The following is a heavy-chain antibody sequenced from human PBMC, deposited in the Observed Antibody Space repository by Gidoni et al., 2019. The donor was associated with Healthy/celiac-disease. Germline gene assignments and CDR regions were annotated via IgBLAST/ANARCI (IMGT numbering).Heavy chain of an antibody. Sequence: QVQLQESGPGLVKPSETLSLPCPVSGGSISSYYWSWIRQPPGKGLEWIVYIYYSGSTNYNPSLKSRVTISVDTSKNQFSLKLSSVTAADTAVYYCARVVEFWEARFTGPGPSYYYYMDVWGKGTTVTVSS. V-gene: IGHV4-59*01. CDR2: IYYSGST. CDR3: ARVVEFWEARFTGPGPSYYYYMDV. J-gene: IGHJ6*03. CDR1: GGSISSYY. D-gene: IGHD3-10*01.